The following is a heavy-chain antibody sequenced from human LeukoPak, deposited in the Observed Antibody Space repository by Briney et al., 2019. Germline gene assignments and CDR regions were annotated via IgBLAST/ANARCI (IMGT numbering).Heavy chain of an antibody. CDR1: GFTFSSYA. CDR3: ARSLEWLLTYYYYYMEV. D-gene: IGHD3-3*01. Sequence: PGGSLRLSCAASGFTFSSYAMHWVRQAPGKGLEYVSAISSDGGSTYYANSVKGRFTISRDNSKNTLYLQMGSLRAEDMAVYYCARSLEWLLTYYYYYMEVWGKGTTVTVSS. CDR2: ISSDGGST. J-gene: IGHJ6*03. V-gene: IGHV3-64*01.